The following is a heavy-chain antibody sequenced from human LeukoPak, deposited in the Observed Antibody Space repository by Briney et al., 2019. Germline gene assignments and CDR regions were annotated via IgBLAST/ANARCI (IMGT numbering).Heavy chain of an antibody. J-gene: IGHJ5*02. Sequence: ASVKVSCKASGYTFTGHYMHWVRQAPGQGLEWMGWINPNSGDTNYAQKFQGRVTVTRDTSINTAYMELRSLRSDDTAVYSCARDRLRLGYERTNWFDPWGQGTLVTVSS. CDR2: INPNSGDT. V-gene: IGHV1-2*02. D-gene: IGHD2-15*01. CDR3: ARDRLRLGYERTNWFDP. CDR1: GYTFTGHY.